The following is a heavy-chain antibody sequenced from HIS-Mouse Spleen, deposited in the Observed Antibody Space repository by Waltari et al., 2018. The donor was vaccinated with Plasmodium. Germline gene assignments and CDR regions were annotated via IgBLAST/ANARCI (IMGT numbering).Heavy chain of an antibody. D-gene: IGHD7-27*01. CDR3: AKVQITGDYFDY. V-gene: IGHV3-23*04. J-gene: IGHJ4*02. CDR1: GFTFSSYW. Sequence: EVQLVESGGGLVQPGGSLRLSCAASGFTFSSYWMSWVRQAPGKGLEWVSAISGSGGRPYYADSVKGRFTISRDNSKNTLYLQMNSLRAEDTAVYYCAKVQITGDYFDYWGQGTLVTVSS. CDR2: ISGSGGRP.